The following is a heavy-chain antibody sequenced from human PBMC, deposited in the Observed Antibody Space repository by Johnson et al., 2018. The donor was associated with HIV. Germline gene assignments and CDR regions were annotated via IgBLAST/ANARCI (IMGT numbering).Heavy chain of an antibody. Sequence: QVQLVESGGGVVQPGRSLRLSCAASGFTFSSYAMHWVRQAPGKGLEWVAVISYDGSDKYYADSVKGRFTISRDNSKKTLYLQMNSLRAEDTAVYYCARGTYYNFWSGSNAFDIWGQGTMVTVSS. CDR3: ARGTYYNFWSGSNAFDI. CDR2: ISYDGSDK. V-gene: IGHV3-30*04. D-gene: IGHD3-3*01. J-gene: IGHJ3*02. CDR1: GFTFSSYA.